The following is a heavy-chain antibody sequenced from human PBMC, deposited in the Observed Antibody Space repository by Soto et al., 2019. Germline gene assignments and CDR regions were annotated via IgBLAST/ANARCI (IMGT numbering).Heavy chain of an antibody. CDR3: ARGNMDV. CDR2: TSNDGSNT. CDR1: AFTLSKFV. V-gene: IGHV3-30-3*01. J-gene: IGHJ6*02. Sequence: QVQLVESGGGVVQPGRSRRLSCAASAFTLSKFVMHWVRQAPGKGLEWVAVTSNDGSNTFYAGSVKGRFTISRDNSKSVVYLQMNSLRDEDTAVYYCARGNMDVWGRGTTVTVSS. D-gene: IGHD1-1*01.